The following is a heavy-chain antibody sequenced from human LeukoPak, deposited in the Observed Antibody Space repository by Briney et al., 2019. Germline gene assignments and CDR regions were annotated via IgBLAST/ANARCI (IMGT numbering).Heavy chain of an antibody. CDR1: GGTFSSYT. D-gene: IGHD2-2*01. J-gene: IGHJ4*02. V-gene: IGHV1-69*02. CDR2: IIPILGIA. Sequence: SVKVSCKASGGTFSSYTIGWVRQAPGQGLEWMGRIIPILGIANYAQKFQGRVTITADKSTSTAYMELSSLRSEDTAVYYCARGGYCSSTSCLTYFDYWGQGTLVTVSS. CDR3: ARGGYCSSTSCLTYFDY.